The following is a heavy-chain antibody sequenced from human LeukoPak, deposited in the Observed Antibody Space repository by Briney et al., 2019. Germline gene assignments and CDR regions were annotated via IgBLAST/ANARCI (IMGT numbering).Heavy chain of an antibody. Sequence: SETLSLTCAVYGGSFSGYYWSWIRQPPGKGLEWIGEINHSGSTNYNPSLKSRVTISVDTSKNQFSLKLSSVTAADTAVYYCARGPHCSGGSCQFADYWGQGTLVTVSS. CDR3: ARGPHCSGGSCQFADY. CDR2: INHSGST. V-gene: IGHV4-34*01. D-gene: IGHD2-15*01. J-gene: IGHJ4*02. CDR1: GGSFSGYY.